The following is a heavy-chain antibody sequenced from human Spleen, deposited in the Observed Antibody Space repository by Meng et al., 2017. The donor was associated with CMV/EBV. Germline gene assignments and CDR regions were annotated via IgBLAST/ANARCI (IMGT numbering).Heavy chain of an antibody. D-gene: IGHD3-3*01. CDR1: GGSFSGYY. CDR3: ARLGGDFWSGYSSYGMDV. V-gene: IGHV4-34*01. CDR2: IYYSGST. Sequence: SETLSLTCAVYGGSFSGYYWSWIRQPPGKGLEWIGSIYYSGSTYYNPSLKSRVTISVDTSKNQFSLKLSSVTAADTAVYYCARLGGDFWSGYSSYGMDVWGQGTTVTVSS. J-gene: IGHJ6*02.